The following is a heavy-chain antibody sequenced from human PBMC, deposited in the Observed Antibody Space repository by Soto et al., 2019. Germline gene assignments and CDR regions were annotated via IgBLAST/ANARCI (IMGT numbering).Heavy chain of an antibody. V-gene: IGHV3-30*18. CDR1: GFTFSIFG. D-gene: IGHD5-12*01. CDR3: AKGSTRWLQSLLHY. Sequence: GGSLRLSCAASGFTFSIFGMHWVRQAPGKGLEWVALISYDGSNKYYGDFVKGRFTISRDNSKNTLYLQMNSLRAEDTAVYYCAKGSTRWLQSLLHYWDQGTPVTVSS. J-gene: IGHJ4*02. CDR2: ISYDGSNK.